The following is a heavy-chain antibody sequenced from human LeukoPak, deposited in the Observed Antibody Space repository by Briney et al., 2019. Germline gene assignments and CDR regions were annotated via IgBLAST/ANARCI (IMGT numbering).Heavy chain of an antibody. CDR3: AKKKRELRVFDY. Sequence: GGSLRLSCAASGFTFSSYAMSWVRQAPGKGLEWVSVIGGSGGSTYYADSVKGRFTISRDNSKNTLYLQMSSLRAEDTAVYYCAKKKRELRVFDYWGQGTLVTVSS. D-gene: IGHD1-7*01. CDR2: IGGSGGST. CDR1: GFTFSSYA. V-gene: IGHV3-23*01. J-gene: IGHJ4*02.